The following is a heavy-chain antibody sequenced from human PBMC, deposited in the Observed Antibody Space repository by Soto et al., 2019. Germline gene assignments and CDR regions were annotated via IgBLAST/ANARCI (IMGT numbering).Heavy chain of an antibody. D-gene: IGHD3-22*01. V-gene: IGHV4-30-4*01. CDR3: ARVRVDYYDSSGYYLFDY. Sequence: SETLSLTCTVSGGSISSGDYYWSWIRQPPGKGLEWIGYIYYSGSTYYNPSLKSRVTISVDTSKNQFSLKLSSVTAADTAVYYCARVRVDYYDSSGYYLFDYWGQGTLVTVSS. CDR2: IYYSGST. CDR1: GGSISSGDYY. J-gene: IGHJ4*02.